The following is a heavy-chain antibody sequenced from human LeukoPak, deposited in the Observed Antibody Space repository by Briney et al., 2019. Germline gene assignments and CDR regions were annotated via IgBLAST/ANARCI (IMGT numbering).Heavy chain of an antibody. CDR2: IKQDGSEK. D-gene: IGHD3-22*01. Sequence: PGGSLRLSCAASGFTFSSYWMSWVRQAPGKGLEWVANIKQDGSEKYYVDFVKGRFTISRDNAKNSLYLQMNSLRAEDTAVYYCARSRGPSYYYDSSGYPSGYWGQGTLVTVSS. V-gene: IGHV3-7*01. CDR1: GFTFSSYW. J-gene: IGHJ4*02. CDR3: ARSRGPSYYYDSSGYPSGY.